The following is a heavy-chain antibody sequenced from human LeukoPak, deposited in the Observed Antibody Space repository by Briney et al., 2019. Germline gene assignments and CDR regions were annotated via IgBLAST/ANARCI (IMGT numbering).Heavy chain of an antibody. CDR1: GFTFSGYW. Sequence: PGGSLRLSCAASGFTFSGYWMHWVRQAPGKGLVWVSRINSDGRDTKYADSVKGRFTISRDNAKNTLYLQMNSLSAEDTAVYYCARGSCTNGVCYFSYWGQGTLVTVSS. V-gene: IGHV3-74*03. D-gene: IGHD2-8*01. CDR2: INSDGRDT. CDR3: ARGSCTNGVCYFSY. J-gene: IGHJ4*02.